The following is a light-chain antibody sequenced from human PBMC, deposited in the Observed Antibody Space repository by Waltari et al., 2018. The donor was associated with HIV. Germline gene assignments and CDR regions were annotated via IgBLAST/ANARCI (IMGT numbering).Light chain of an antibody. CDR1: SSNIGAHYD. Sequence: QSVLTQPPSVSGAPGQRVTISCTGSSSNIGAHYDVQWYQQLPGTAPKLLIYGNSNRPSGVPDRFSGSKSGTSASLAITGLQAEDEADYYCQSYDSSLSGVFGTGTKVTVL. V-gene: IGLV1-40*01. CDR2: GNS. J-gene: IGLJ1*01. CDR3: QSYDSSLSGV.